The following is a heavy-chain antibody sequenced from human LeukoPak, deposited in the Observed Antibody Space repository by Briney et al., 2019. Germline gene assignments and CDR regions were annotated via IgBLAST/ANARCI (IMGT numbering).Heavy chain of an antibody. CDR2: IYYSGST. V-gene: IGHV4-59*04. CDR3: AKSGGYGLIDY. CDR1: SGSISSYY. J-gene: IGHJ4*02. D-gene: IGHD1-26*01. Sequence: SETLSLTCTVSSGSISSYYWSWIRQPPGKGLEWIGSIYYSGSTYYNPSLKSRVTISIETSKNQISLRLNSVTAADTAMYYCAKSGGYGLIDYWGQGTLVTVSS.